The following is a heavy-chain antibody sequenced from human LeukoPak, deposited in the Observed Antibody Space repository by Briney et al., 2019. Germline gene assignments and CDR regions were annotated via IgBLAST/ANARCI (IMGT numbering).Heavy chain of an antibody. CDR2: IYSSGSI. Sequence: SETLSLTCIVSGGSISNYYWNWIRQPPGEGLEWIGYIYSSGSINYNPSLASRVTISVDSSKNQFSLKLTSVTAADTAVYYCARSTGTITIFGVPRTFDIWGHGTMVTVSS. D-gene: IGHD3-3*01. V-gene: IGHV4-59*01. CDR3: ARSTGTITIFGVPRTFDI. CDR1: GGSISNYY. J-gene: IGHJ3*02.